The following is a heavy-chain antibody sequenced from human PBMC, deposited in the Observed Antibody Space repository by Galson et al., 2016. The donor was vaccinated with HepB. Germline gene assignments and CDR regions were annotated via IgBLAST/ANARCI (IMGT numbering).Heavy chain of an antibody. CDR3: AKDSGRHGWAFDI. D-gene: IGHD3-10*01. Sequence: SLRLSCAASGFTFSNYAIIWVRQAPGKGLEWVSAITGSAETTYYADSVQGRFIISRDNSKNKLFLEMNSLRSEDTAIYHCAKDSGRHGWAFDIWGQGTMVTVSP. J-gene: IGHJ3*02. V-gene: IGHV3-23*01. CDR1: GFTFSNYA. CDR2: ITGSAETT.